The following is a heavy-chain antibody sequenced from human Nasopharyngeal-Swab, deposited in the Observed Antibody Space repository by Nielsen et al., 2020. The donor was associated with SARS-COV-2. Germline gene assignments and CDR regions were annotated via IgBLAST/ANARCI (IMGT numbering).Heavy chain of an antibody. CDR1: GYTFTSYY. D-gene: IGHD5-12*01. J-gene: IGHJ5*02. CDR3: ARGAGGYQTYNWFDP. Sequence: ASVKVSCKASGYTFTSYYMHWVRQAPGQGLEWMGIINPSGGSTSYAQKFQGRVTMTRDTSTSTVYTELSSLRSEDTAVYYCARGAGGYQTYNWFDPWGQGTLVTVSS. V-gene: IGHV1-46*01. CDR2: INPSGGST.